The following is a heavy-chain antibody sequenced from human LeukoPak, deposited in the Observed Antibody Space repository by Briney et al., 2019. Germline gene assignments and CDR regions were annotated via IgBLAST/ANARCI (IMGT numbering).Heavy chain of an antibody. J-gene: IGHJ4*02. D-gene: IGHD6-19*01. Sequence: GGSLRLSCAASGFTFSSYAMSWVRQAPGKGLEWISTISGSGSNTYYADSVKGRFTISRDTSKGTLYLQMNSLRAEDAAVYYCAKGAMAVAATGRLDYRGPGTLVTVSS. CDR1: GFTFSSYA. CDR2: ISGSGSNT. V-gene: IGHV3-23*01. CDR3: AKGAMAVAATGRLDY.